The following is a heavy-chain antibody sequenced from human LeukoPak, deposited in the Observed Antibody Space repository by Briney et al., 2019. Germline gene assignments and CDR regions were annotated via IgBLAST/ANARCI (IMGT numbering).Heavy chain of an antibody. V-gene: IGHV3-11*01. J-gene: IGHJ4*02. Sequence: PGGPLRLSCAASGFPFSDYYMFWIRQAPGKGLEWISYISNSGSAMYYADSVKGRFTISRDNSKNTLYLQMNNLRAEDTAVYYCARDALGSYDYWGQGSLVTVSS. D-gene: IGHD3-10*01. CDR2: ISNSGSAM. CDR1: GFPFSDYY. CDR3: ARDALGSYDY.